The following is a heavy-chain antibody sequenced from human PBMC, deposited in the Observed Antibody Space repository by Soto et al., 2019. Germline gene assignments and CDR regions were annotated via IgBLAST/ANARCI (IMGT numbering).Heavy chain of an antibody. CDR1: GFTFSSYG. V-gene: IGHV3-30*18. D-gene: IGHD6-13*01. J-gene: IGHJ4*02. Sequence: GGSLRLSCAASGFTFSSYGMHWVRQAPGKGLEWVAVISYDGSNKYYADSVKGRFTISRDNSKNTLYLQMNSLRAEDTAVYYCAKEGSAYSPTRSYYFDYWGQGTLVTVSS. CDR3: AKEGSAYSPTRSYYFDY. CDR2: ISYDGSNK.